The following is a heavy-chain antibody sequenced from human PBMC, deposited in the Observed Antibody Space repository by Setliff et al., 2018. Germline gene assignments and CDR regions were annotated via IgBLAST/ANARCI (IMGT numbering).Heavy chain of an antibody. D-gene: IGHD6-13*01. CDR1: GYTFTSYD. Sequence: GASVKVSCKASGYTFTSYDINWVRQATGQGLEWMGWMNPNSGNTNYAQKLQGRVTMTTDTSTSTAYMELRSLRSDDTAVYYCARGGPEAAADVPEGFYGMDVWGQGTTVTVSS. CDR2: MNPNSGNT. J-gene: IGHJ6*02. CDR3: ARGGPEAAADVPEGFYGMDV. V-gene: IGHV1-8*01.